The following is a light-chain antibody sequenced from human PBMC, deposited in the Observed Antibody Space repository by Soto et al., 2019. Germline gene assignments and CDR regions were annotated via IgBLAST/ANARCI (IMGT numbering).Light chain of an antibody. CDR1: SADVGTSNF. CDR2: DVT. J-gene: IGLJ1*01. CDR3: TSYGRGPLPLYV. V-gene: IGLV2-14*03. Sequence: QSALTRPASVSGSPGQSITISCTGISADVGTSNFVSWYQHHPGKGPRLILYDVTPRPSDISNRFSGSKSGDTASLTISGLQAEDEADYYCTSYGRGPLPLYVFGTGTKLTVL.